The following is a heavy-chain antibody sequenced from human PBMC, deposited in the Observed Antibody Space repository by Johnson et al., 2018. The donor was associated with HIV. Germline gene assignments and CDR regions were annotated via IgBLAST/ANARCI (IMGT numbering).Heavy chain of an antibody. J-gene: IGHJ3*02. Sequence: VQLVESGGGVVRPGESLGLSCAASEFTFGDYDMSGVRQAPGKGLEWVAVIYSGGSTYYADAVKCRFTISRDNAKNPLYLQLNSLRAEDTAVYYCARAGQLPEDAFDIWGQGTMVTVSS. CDR2: IYSGGST. D-gene: IGHD1-7*01. V-gene: IGHV3-66*01. CDR3: ARAGQLPEDAFDI. CDR1: EFTFGDYD.